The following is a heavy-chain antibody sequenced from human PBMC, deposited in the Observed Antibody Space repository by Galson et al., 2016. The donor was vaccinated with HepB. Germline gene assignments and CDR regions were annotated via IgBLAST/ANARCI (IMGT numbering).Heavy chain of an antibody. CDR1: GFTFTYYW. Sequence: SLRLSCAASGFTFTYYWMDWVRQAPGEGLVWVSTINPDGTSTKYADSVKGRFTMSRDNAKNTLHLQMDSLRVDDTAVYYCAKDHGYSYGYLAYWGQGTLVTVSS. D-gene: IGHD5-18*01. CDR3: AKDHGYSYGYLAY. J-gene: IGHJ4*02. CDR2: INPDGTST. V-gene: IGHV3-74*03.